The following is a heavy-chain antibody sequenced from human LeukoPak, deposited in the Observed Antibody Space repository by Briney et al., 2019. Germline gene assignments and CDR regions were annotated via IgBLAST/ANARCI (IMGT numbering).Heavy chain of an antibody. CDR1: GFTFSNYA. V-gene: IGHV3-23*01. J-gene: IGHJ3*02. CDR3: VRVGTSFDI. Sequence: PGGSLRLSCAASGFTFSNYAMSWVRQAPGKGLEWVSAISASASSSYHADSVKGRFTISRDNSKNTMYLQMNSLRVEDTAVYYCVRVGTSFDIWGQGTMVTVSS. D-gene: IGHD7-27*01. CDR2: ISASASSS.